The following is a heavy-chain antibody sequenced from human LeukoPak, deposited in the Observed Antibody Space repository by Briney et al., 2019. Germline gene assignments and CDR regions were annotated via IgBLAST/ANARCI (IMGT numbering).Heavy chain of an antibody. D-gene: IGHD5-18*01. CDR2: IKGKTDGGTA. CDR1: GGSISSSNW. V-gene: IGHV3-15*07. Sequence: ETLSLTCAVSGGSISSSNWWSWVRQAPGKGLEWVGRIKGKTDGGTADYAAPVKGRFTISRDDSKNTLYLQMNGLKIEDTAVYYCTTVDSYGVYFDYWGQGTLVTVSS. J-gene: IGHJ4*02. CDR3: TTVDSYGVYFDY.